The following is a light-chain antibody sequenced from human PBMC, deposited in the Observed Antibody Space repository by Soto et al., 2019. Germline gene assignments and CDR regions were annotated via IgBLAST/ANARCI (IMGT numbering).Light chain of an antibody. CDR2: DAS. J-gene: IGKJ5*01. V-gene: IGKV1-5*01. Sequence: DIQMTQSPSTLSASVGDRVTIPCRASQSISSWLAWYQQKPGKAHKVLIYDASSLGSGVPSRFSGSGSGTEFTLTISSLQPDDFATYFCQQYQTYSTFGQGTRLEIK. CDR3: QQYQTYST. CDR1: QSISSW.